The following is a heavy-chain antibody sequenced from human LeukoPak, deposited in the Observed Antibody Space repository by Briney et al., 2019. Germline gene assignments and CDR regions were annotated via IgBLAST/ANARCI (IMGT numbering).Heavy chain of an antibody. CDR1: GGTFSSYA. CDR2: IIPIFGTA. Sequence: SVKVSCKASGGTFSSYAISWVRQAPGQGLEWMGGIIPIFGTANYAQKFQGRVTITADESTSTAYMELSSLRSEDTAVYYCARTPIKAHYYDSSGRRWYFDYWGQGTLVTVSS. CDR3: ARTPIKAHYYDSSGRRWYFDY. D-gene: IGHD3-22*01. V-gene: IGHV1-69*13. J-gene: IGHJ4*02.